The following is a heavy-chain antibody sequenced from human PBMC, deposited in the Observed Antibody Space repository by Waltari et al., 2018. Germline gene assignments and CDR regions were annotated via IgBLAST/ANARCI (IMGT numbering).Heavy chain of an antibody. CDR1: GYTLTELS. V-gene: IGHV1-24*01. Sequence: QVQLVQSGAEVKKPGASVKVSCKVSGYTLTELSMHWVRQAPGKGLEWMGGFDPEDGETIYDQKFQGRVTRTEARSTDTAYMELSSLRAEDTAVYYCATVRAGGDWFDPWGQGTLVTVSS. CDR2: FDPEDGET. D-gene: IGHD3-10*01. CDR3: ATVRAGGDWFDP. J-gene: IGHJ5*02.